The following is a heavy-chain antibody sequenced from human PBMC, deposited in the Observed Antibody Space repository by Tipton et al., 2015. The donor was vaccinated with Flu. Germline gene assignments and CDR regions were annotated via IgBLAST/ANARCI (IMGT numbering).Heavy chain of an antibody. CDR2: IYHSGST. J-gene: IGHJ4*02. CDR1: CYSISSGYY. D-gene: IGHD5-18*01. V-gene: IGHV4-38-2*01. Sequence: TLSLTCAVSCYSISSGYYWGWIRQPPGKGLEWIGSIYHSGSTHYNPSLKSRVTISADTAKNQFSLRLSSVTAADTAVYYCARGSWEHLCIDYWGQGTLITVSS. CDR3: ARGSWEHLCIDY.